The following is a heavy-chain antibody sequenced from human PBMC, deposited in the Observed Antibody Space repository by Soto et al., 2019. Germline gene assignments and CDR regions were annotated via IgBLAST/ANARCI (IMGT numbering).Heavy chain of an antibody. CDR3: AYGYCSSSTCYGPPFLQH. J-gene: IGHJ1*01. Sequence: QVQLQESGPGLVKPSQTMSLTCSVSSGAISSGTYYWSWIRQHPGKALERIGYIYDSAITNYNASRRSRVTRSVDTSKKQFSLRLSSVTVADTAIYYCAYGYCSSSTCYGPPFLQHWGQGTLVTVSS. CDR1: SGAISSGTYY. D-gene: IGHD2-2*01. V-gene: IGHV4-30-4*01. CDR2: IYDSAIT.